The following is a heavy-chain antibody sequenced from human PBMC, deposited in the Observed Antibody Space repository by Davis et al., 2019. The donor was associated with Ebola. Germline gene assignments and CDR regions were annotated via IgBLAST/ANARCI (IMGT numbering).Heavy chain of an antibody. J-gene: IGHJ4*02. CDR3: TRGPRYFDWTNDY. CDR2: IRSKAYGGTT. Sequence: GGSLRLSCTASGFTFGDYAMSWVRQAPGRGLEWVGFIRSKAYGGTTEYAASVKGRFTISRDDSKSIAYLQMNSLKTEDTAVYYCTRGPRYFDWTNDYWGQGTLVTVSS. D-gene: IGHD3-9*01. CDR1: GFTFGDYA. V-gene: IGHV3-49*04.